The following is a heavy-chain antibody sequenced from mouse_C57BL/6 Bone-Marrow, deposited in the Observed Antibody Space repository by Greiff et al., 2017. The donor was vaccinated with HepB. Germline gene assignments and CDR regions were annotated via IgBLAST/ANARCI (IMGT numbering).Heavy chain of an antibody. Sequence: DVKLQESGPGLVKPSQSLSLTCSVTGYSITSGYYWNWIRQFPGNKLEWMGSISYDGSNNYNPSLKNRISITRDTSKNQFFLKLNSVTTEDTATYYCASGGLRRRAWFAYWGQGTLVTVSA. D-gene: IGHD2-2*01. V-gene: IGHV3-6*01. CDR1: GYSITSGYY. J-gene: IGHJ3*01. CDR2: ISYDGSN. CDR3: ASGGLRRRAWFAY.